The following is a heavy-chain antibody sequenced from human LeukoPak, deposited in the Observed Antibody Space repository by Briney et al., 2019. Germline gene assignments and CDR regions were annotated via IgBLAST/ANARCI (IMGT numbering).Heavy chain of an antibody. CDR2: ISSSGSTI. D-gene: IGHD6-13*01. V-gene: IGHV3-48*03. CDR3: AKLAAAGNDFDY. Sequence: PGGSLRLSCAASGFTFSSYEMNWVRQAPGKGLEWVSYISSSGSTIYYADSVKGRFTISRDNSKNTLYLQMNSLRAEDTAVYYCAKLAAAGNDFDYWGQGTLVTVSS. J-gene: IGHJ4*02. CDR1: GFTFSSYE.